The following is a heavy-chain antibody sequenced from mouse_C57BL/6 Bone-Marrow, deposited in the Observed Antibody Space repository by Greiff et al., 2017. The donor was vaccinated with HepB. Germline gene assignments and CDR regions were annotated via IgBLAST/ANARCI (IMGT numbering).Heavy chain of an antibody. CDR1: GYTFTSYW. CDR2: IHPNSGST. CDR3: ARPLITTVVATDY. J-gene: IGHJ2*01. V-gene: IGHV1-64*01. D-gene: IGHD1-1*01. Sequence: VQLQQSGAELVKPGASVKLSCKASGYTFTSYWMHWVKQRPGQGLEWIGMIHPNSGSTNYNEKFKSKATLTVDKSSSTAYMQLSSLTSEDSAVYYCARPLITTVVATDYWGQGTTLTVSS.